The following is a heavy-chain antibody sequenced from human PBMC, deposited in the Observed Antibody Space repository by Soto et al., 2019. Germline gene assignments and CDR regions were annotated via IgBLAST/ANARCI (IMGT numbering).Heavy chain of an antibody. D-gene: IGHD3-22*01. CDR1: GYSFTSYW. V-gene: IGHV5-51*01. CDR3: ATLYDSSGYYYPPGAFDI. CDR2: IYPGDSDT. J-gene: IGHJ3*02. Sequence: HGESLKISCKGSGYSFTSYWIGWVRQMPGKGLEWMGIIYPGDSDTRYSPSFQGQVTISADKSFSTAYLQWSSLKASDTAMYYCATLYDSSGYYYPPGAFDIWGQGTMVTVSS.